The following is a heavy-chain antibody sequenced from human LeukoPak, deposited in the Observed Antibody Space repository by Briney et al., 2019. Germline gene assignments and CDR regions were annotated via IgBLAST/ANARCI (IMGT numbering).Heavy chain of an antibody. J-gene: IGHJ6*02. Sequence: SQTLSLTCDVSGGSISSGLYSWSWIRQPLGKGLEWIGYIYHTGSTYYNPSLKSRVTISVDTSKNQFSLRLSSVTAADTAVYYCARIPYLYYYGMDVWGQGTTVTVSS. CDR2: IYHTGST. V-gene: IGHV4-30-2*01. CDR1: GGSISSGLYS. CDR3: ARIPYLYYYGMDV.